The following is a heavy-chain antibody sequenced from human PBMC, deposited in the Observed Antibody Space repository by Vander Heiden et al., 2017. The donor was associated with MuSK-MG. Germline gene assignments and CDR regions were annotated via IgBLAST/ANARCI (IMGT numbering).Heavy chain of an antibody. CDR3: ASGGKFQLLNYCFDV. D-gene: IGHD1-26*01. J-gene: IGHJ4*02. Sequence: EVQLLESGGVLVQPGGSLRLSCAASGFSCSSYAMTWVGQAPGKGLEWVSASSDRGGTTYYADSVKGRFTISRDNSKTTLSQEMAGLRAEDTAVYYCASGGKFQLLNYCFDVWGQGTMVTVSS. CDR2: SSDRGGTT. CDR1: GFSCSSYA. V-gene: IGHV3-23*01.